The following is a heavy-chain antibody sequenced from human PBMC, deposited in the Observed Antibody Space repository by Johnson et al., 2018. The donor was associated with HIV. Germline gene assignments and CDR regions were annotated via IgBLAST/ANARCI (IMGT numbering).Heavy chain of an antibody. D-gene: IGHD5-24*01. J-gene: IGHJ3*02. Sequence: QVQLVESGGGVVQPARSLRLSCAASGFTFSSYSMHWVRQAPGKGLEWVAGISNDGRNKYYADSVKGRFTISRDNSKNTLYLQMNSLRAEDTAVYYCAREGGDGYSPSAVDIWGQGTMVTVSS. V-gene: IGHV3-30*04. CDR1: GFTFSSYS. CDR3: AREGGDGYSPSAVDI. CDR2: ISNDGRNK.